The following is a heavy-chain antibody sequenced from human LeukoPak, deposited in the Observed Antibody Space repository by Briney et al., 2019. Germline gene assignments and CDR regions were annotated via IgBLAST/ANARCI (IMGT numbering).Heavy chain of an antibody. CDR2: ISGDGGST. D-gene: IGHD6-19*01. CDR3: AKDGGGSGWYFFDY. Sequence: PGGSLRLSCAASGFTFDDYAMHWVRQAPGKGLEWVSLISGDGGSTYHADSVEGRFPISRDNSKKSLYLQMNSLRSEDSALYYCAKDGGGSGWYFFDYWGQGTLVTVSS. V-gene: IGHV3-43*02. J-gene: IGHJ4*02. CDR1: GFTFDDYA.